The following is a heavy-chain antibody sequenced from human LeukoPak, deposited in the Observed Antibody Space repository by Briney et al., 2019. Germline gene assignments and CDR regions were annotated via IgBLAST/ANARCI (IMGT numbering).Heavy chain of an antibody. CDR3: ARDGGGTAWGPGYYYMDV. CDR2: ISSSSSTI. J-gene: IGHJ6*03. D-gene: IGHD2-15*01. V-gene: IGHV3-48*01. CDR1: GFTFSSYS. Sequence: GGSLRLSCAASGFTFSSYSMNWVRQAPGKGLEWVSYISSSSSTIYYADSVKGRFTISRDNAKNSLYLQMNSLRAEDTAVYYCARDGGGTAWGPGYYYMDVWGKGTTVTVSS.